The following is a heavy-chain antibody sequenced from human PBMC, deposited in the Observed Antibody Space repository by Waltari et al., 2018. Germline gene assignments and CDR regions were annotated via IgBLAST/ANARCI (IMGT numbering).Heavy chain of an antibody. CDR1: GVTFNHFP. CDR2: VSYDGKTT. Sequence: QVQLVESGGGLVQPGESLSLSCAASGVTFNHFPIHRVRQAPGKGLEWVAVVSYDGKTTHYTDSVTGRFIISRDNSKNTLYLQMNSLRAEDTAVYCCARDFSGRRPTNWFDPWGQGTLVTVSS. D-gene: IGHD2-8*01. V-gene: IGHV3-30*04. J-gene: IGHJ5*02. CDR3: ARDFSGRRPTNWFDP.